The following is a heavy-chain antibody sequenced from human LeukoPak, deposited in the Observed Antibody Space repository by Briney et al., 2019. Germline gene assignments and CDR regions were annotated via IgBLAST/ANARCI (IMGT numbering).Heavy chain of an antibody. CDR3: AREVRPYYYDSSGYYSFDY. CDR1: GGSISSYY. D-gene: IGHD3-22*01. V-gene: IGHV4-59*01. CDR2: IYYSGST. Sequence: PSETLSLTCTVSGGSISSYYWSWIRQPPGKGLEWIGYIYYSGSTNYNPSLKSRVTISVDTSKNQFSLKLSSVTAADTAVYYCAREVRPYYYDSSGYYSFDYWGQGTLVTVSS. J-gene: IGHJ4*02.